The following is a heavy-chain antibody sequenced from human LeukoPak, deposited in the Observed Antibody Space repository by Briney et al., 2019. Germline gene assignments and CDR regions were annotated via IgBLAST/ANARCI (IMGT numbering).Heavy chain of an antibody. CDR1: GGSISGCY. J-gene: IGHJ4*02. V-gene: IGHV4-59*01. CDR2: ISYSGST. CDR3: ARSYGSGSYFDY. Sequence: SETLSLTCTVSGGSISGCYWSWIRQPPGKGLEWIGYISYSGSTKYNPSLKSRVTISVDTSKNQFSLNLSSVTAADTAVYYCARSYGSGSYFDYWGQGTLVTVSS. D-gene: IGHD3-10*01.